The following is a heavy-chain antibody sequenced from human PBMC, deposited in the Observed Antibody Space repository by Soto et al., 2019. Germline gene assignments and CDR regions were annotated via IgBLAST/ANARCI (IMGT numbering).Heavy chain of an antibody. J-gene: IGHJ5*02. CDR1: GGSFSGYY. V-gene: IGHV4-34*01. CDR3: ARAYPGYSSSWYFRGWFDP. Sequence: KTSETLSLTCAVYGGSFSGYYWSWIRQPPGKGLEWIGEINHSGSTNYNPSLKSRVTISVDTSKNQFSLKLSSVTAADTAVYYCARAYPGYSSSWYFRGWFDPWGQGTLVTVSS. D-gene: IGHD6-13*01. CDR2: INHSGST.